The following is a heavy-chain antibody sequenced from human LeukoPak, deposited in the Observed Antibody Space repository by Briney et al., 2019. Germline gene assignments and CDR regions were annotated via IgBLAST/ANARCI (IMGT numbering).Heavy chain of an antibody. CDR1: GGSISTSNYY. J-gene: IGHJ4*02. CDR3: ARDHSSSSEDY. D-gene: IGHD6-13*01. Sequence: SETLSLTCTVSGGSISTSNYYLGWIRQPPGKGLEWIGSIYHSGSTYHNPSLKSRVTISVDTSKNQFSLRLNSVTAADTAVYYCARDHSSSSEDYWGQGTLVTVSS. V-gene: IGHV4-39*07. CDR2: IYHSGST.